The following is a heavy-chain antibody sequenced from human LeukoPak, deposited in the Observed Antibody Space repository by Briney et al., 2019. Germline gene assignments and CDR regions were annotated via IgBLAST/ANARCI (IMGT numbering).Heavy chain of an antibody. J-gene: IGHJ3*02. CDR3: AYSSGWYKDPAAFDI. CDR1: GGSISTYY. D-gene: IGHD6-19*01. V-gene: IGHV4-59*01. CDR2: IYYSGTT. Sequence: SETLSLTCTVSGGSISTYYWSWIRQPPGKGLEWIGYIYYSGTTNYNPSLKSRVTISVDTSKNQFSLKLSSVTAADTAVYYCAYSSGWYKDPAAFDIWGQGTMVTVSS.